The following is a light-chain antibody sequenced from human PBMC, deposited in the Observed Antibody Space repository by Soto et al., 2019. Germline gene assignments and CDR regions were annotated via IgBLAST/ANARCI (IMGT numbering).Light chain of an antibody. V-gene: IGLV2-14*01. CDR3: ASYTTSSTYV. CDR2: DVA. Sequence: QSALTQSAPVSGSPGQSITISCTGTSSDVGGYHYVSWYQQYPGKAPKFIIYDVANRPSGVSNRFSGSKSGNTASLTISGLQAEDEADYYCASYTTSSTYVFGTGTKLTVL. J-gene: IGLJ1*01. CDR1: SSDVGGYHY.